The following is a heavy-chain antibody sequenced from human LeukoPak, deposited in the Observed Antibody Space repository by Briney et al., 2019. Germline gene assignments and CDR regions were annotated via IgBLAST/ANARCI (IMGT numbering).Heavy chain of an antibody. Sequence: GGSLRLSCAASGFTFSSYGMHWVRQAPGKGLEWVAVISYAGSSKLYADSVKGRFTLSRDNSKNTLYLQMNSLSAEDTAVYYCARNGYSYGSLDYFDYWGQGTLVTVSS. V-gene: IGHV3-30*03. D-gene: IGHD5-18*01. J-gene: IGHJ4*02. CDR1: GFTFSSYG. CDR3: ARNGYSYGSLDYFDY. CDR2: ISYAGSSK.